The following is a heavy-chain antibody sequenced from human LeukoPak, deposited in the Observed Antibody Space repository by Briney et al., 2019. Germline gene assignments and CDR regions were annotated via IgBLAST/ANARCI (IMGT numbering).Heavy chain of an antibody. D-gene: IGHD5-24*01. CDR2: ITSSSTYI. CDR3: AIPGDGYNYYFDY. V-gene: IGHV3-21*01. J-gene: IGHJ4*02. Sequence: PGGFLRLSCAASGFTFSRYTMNWVRQAPGKGLEWVSSITSSSTYIYYADSLKGRFTISRDNAKNSLYLQMNSLRAEDTAVYYCAIPGDGYNYYFDYWGQGTLVTVSS. CDR1: GFTFSRYT.